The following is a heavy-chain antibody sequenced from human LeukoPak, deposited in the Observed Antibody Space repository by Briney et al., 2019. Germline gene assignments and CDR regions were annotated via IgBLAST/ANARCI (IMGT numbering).Heavy chain of an antibody. D-gene: IGHD4-23*01. CDR3: ARQTTVVTPGVAYYFDY. V-gene: IGHV4-31*03. CDR1: GGSISSGGYY. J-gene: IGHJ4*02. Sequence: SQTLSLTCTVSGGSISSGGYYWSWIRQHPGKGLEWIGYIYYSGSTYYNPSLKSRVTISVDTSKNQFSLKLSSVTAADTAVYYCARQTTVVTPGVAYYFDYWGQGTLVTVSS. CDR2: IYYSGST.